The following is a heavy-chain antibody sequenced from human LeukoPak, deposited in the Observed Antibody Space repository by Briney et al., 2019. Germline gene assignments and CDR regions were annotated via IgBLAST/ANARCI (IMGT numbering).Heavy chain of an antibody. D-gene: IGHD1-26*01. CDR3: ARDLSWSKIVGADHY. V-gene: IGHV1-18*01. CDR1: GYTFTSYG. J-gene: IGHJ4*02. Sequence: ASVKVSCKASGYTFTSYGISWVRQAPGQGLEWMGWISAYNGNTNYAQKLQGRVTMTTDTSTSTAYMELRSLRSDDKAVYYCARDLSWSKIVGADHYWGQGTLVTVSS. CDR2: ISAYNGNT.